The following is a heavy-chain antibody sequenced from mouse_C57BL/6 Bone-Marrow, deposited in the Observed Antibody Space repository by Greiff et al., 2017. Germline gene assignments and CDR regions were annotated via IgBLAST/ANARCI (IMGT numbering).Heavy chain of an antibody. J-gene: IGHJ4*01. D-gene: IGHD1-1*01. CDR3: ARDEDRVYYGSSYGGAMDY. Sequence: QVQLQQSGAELVKPGASVKLSCKASGYTFTEYTIHWVKQRSGQGLEWIGWFYPGSGSIKYNEKFKDKATLTADKSSSTAYMELGRLTSEDIAVYFCARDEDRVYYGSSYGGAMDYWGQGTSVTVSS. V-gene: IGHV1-62-2*01. CDR1: GYTFTEYT. CDR2: FYPGSGSI.